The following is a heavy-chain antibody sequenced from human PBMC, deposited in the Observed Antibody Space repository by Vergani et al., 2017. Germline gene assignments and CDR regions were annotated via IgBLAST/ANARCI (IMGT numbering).Heavy chain of an antibody. D-gene: IGHD2-15*01. V-gene: IGHV3-30*18. Sequence: QVQLVESGGGVVQPGRSLRLSCAASGFTFSSYGMHWVRQAPGKGLEWVAVISYDGSNKYYADSVKGRFTISRDNSKNTLYLQMNSLRAEDTPVYYCAKDLEVVAVDWYFDLWGRGTLVTVSS. CDR1: GFTFSSYG. CDR2: ISYDGSNK. CDR3: AKDLEVVAVDWYFDL. J-gene: IGHJ2*01.